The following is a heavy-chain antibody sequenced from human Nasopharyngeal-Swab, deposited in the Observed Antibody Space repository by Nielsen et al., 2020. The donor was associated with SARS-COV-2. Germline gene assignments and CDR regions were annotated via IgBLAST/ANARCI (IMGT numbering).Heavy chain of an antibody. CDR3: ARDPEAVAPFYGMDV. J-gene: IGHJ6*02. Sequence: SVKVSCKASGGTFSSYAISWVRQAPGQGLEWMGGIIPIFGTANYAQKFQGRVTITADESTSTAYMELSSLRSEDTAVYYCARDPEAVAPFYGMDVWGQGTTVTVSS. D-gene: IGHD6-19*01. CDR2: IIPIFGTA. CDR1: GGTFSSYA. V-gene: IGHV1-69*13.